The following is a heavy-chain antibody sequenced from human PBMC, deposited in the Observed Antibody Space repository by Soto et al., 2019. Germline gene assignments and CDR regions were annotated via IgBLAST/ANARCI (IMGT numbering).Heavy chain of an antibody. CDR2: INHNGDT. CDR3: ARRLDD. J-gene: IGHJ4*02. V-gene: IGHV4-34*01. CDR1: GGSFSGYY. Sequence: QVRLQQWGVELLKPSETLSHTCTVYGGSFSGYYWSWIRQPPGKGLEWIGDINHNGDTNYNPSLKSRVTISVDTSKNQFSLKLNSVTAADTAVYYCARRLDDWGQGILVTVSS.